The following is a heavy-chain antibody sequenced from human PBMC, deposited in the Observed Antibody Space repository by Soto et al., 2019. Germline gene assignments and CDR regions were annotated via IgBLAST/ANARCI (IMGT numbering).Heavy chain of an antibody. D-gene: IGHD2-21*02. CDR1: GGTFSSYT. CDR3: ARPRLAYCGGDCYLDWYFDL. J-gene: IGHJ2*01. Sequence: QVQLVQSGAEVKKPGSSVKVSCKASGGTFSSYTISWVRQAPGQGLEWMGRIIPILGIANYAQKFQGRVTITADKSTSTAYMELSSLRSEDTAVYYCARPRLAYCGGDCYLDWYFDLWGRGTLVTVSS. CDR2: IIPILGIA. V-gene: IGHV1-69*02.